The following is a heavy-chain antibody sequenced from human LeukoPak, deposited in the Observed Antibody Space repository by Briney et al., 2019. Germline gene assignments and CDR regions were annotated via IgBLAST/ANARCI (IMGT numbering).Heavy chain of an antibody. CDR1: GGSFSGYY. CDR2: INHSGST. V-gene: IGHV4-34*01. J-gene: IGHJ4*02. Sequence: TETLSLTCAVYGGSFSGYYWSWIRQPPGKGLEWIGEINHSGSTNYNPSLKSRVTISVDTSKNQFSLKLSSVTAADTAVYYCLGGPNFDYWGQGTLVTVSS. CDR3: LGGPNFDY.